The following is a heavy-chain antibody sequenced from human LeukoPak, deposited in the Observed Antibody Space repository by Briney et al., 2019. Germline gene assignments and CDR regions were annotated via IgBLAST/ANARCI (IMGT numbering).Heavy chain of an antibody. V-gene: IGHV1-18*01. CDR1: GYTFTNYG. J-gene: IGHJ4*02. CDR3: ARGGSSSWSRQFDY. CDR2: ISGYNGNT. Sequence: ASVKVSCKASGYTFTNYGISWVRQAPGQGLEWMGWISGYNGNTNYAQKLQGRVTMTTDTSTTTAYMELRSLRSDDAAVYYRARGGSSSWSRQFDYWGQGTLVTVSS. D-gene: IGHD2-2*01.